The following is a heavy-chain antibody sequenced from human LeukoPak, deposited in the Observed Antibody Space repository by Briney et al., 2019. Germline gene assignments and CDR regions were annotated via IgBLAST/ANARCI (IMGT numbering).Heavy chain of an antibody. Sequence: ASVKVSCKGSGYTFTGYYMHWVRQAPGQGLEWMGWINPNSGGTNHAQKVQGRVTMTRDTSISTAYMELSRLRSDDTAVYYCARETSGSYFVGYWGQGTLVTVSS. CDR1: GYTFTGYY. D-gene: IGHD3-10*01. J-gene: IGHJ4*02. V-gene: IGHV1-2*02. CDR2: INPNSGGT. CDR3: ARETSGSYFVGY.